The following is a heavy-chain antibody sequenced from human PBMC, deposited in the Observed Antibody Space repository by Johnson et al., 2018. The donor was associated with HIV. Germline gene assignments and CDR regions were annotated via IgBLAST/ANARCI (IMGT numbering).Heavy chain of an antibody. J-gene: IGHJ3*02. D-gene: IGHD6-19*01. V-gene: IGHV3-66*01. Sequence: VRQAPGKGLEWVSVIYSGGVTYYIDSVKGRFTISRDSSKNTLYLQMNSLRAEDTAVYYCVREGSEWLAGENTFDIWGQGTMVTVSS. CDR3: VREGSEWLAGENTFDI. CDR2: IYSGGVT.